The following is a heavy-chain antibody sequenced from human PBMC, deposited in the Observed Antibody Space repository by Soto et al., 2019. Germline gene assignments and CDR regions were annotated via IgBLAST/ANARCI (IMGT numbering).Heavy chain of an antibody. CDR2: VYATGTS. CDR3: VRDGSKTLRDCFDP. D-gene: IGHD4-17*01. V-gene: IGHV4-4*07. CDR1: GGSMSKFY. Sequence: QVQVQESGPGLVKPSETLSLTCSVSGGSMSKFYWSWIRKTAGKGLEWMGRVYATGTSDYNPSLRSRIAMSVDISKKTFSLRLRSVTAADTDVYYCVRDGSKTLRDCFDPWGQGILVTVSS. J-gene: IGHJ5*02.